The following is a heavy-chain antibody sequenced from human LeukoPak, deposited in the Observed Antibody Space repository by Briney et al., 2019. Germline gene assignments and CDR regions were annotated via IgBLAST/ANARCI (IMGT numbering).Heavy chain of an antibody. CDR3: ASPHFYGSGSYYKDY. V-gene: IGHV5-51*01. J-gene: IGHJ4*02. Sequence: GGSLKISCKGSGCSFTSYWIGWVRQMPGKGLEGMGIIYPGDSDTRYSPSFQGQVTISADKSISTAYLQWSSLKASDTAMYYCASPHFYGSGSYYKDYWGQGTLVTVSS. CDR1: GCSFTSYW. CDR2: IYPGDSDT. D-gene: IGHD3-10*01.